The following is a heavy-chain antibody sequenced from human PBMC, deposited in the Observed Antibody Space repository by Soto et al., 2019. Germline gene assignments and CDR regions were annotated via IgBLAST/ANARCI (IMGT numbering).Heavy chain of an antibody. CDR3: ARWVFYYYDSSGYGPNLDY. CDR1: GGSISSGDYY. CDR2: IYYSGST. V-gene: IGHV4-30-4*01. D-gene: IGHD3-22*01. J-gene: IGHJ4*02. Sequence: SETLSLTCTVSGGSISSGDYYWSWIRQPPGKGLEWIGYIYYSGSTYYNPSLKSRVTISVDTSKNQFSLKLSSVTAADTAVYYCARWVFYYYDSSGYGPNLDYWGQGTLVTVSS.